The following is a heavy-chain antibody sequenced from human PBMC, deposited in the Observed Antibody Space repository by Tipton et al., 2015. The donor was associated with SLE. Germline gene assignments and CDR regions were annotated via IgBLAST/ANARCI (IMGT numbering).Heavy chain of an antibody. J-gene: IGHJ6*02. V-gene: IGHV3-30*04. Sequence: RSLRLSCAASGFTFFTYAMHWVRQAPGKGLEWVAVISYDGSNKYYADSVKGRFTISRDNSKNTLYVQMNSLRAEDTAVYYCARGRVGPTGYGMDVWGQGTTVTVSS. CDR1: GFTFFTYA. D-gene: IGHD1-26*01. CDR3: ARGRVGPTGYGMDV. CDR2: ISYDGSNK.